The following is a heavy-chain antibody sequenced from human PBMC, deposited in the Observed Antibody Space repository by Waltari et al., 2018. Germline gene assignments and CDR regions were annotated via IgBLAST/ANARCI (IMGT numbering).Heavy chain of an antibody. CDR1: GGSISSIHW. D-gene: IGHD6-6*01. J-gene: IGHJ4*02. V-gene: IGHV4-4*02. CDR2: TWHGGGR. Sequence: QVQLQESGPGLVKPSGTLSLTCAVSGGSISSIHWWSWVRQPPWKGLAWLGETWHGGGRTQNPSLMRRVTRSVDKSKNKLSLKWSSVTAAYPAVYEGAKDQRQQPVFVAPLFDYWGKGTLVTVSS. CDR3: AKDQRQQPVFVAPLFDY.